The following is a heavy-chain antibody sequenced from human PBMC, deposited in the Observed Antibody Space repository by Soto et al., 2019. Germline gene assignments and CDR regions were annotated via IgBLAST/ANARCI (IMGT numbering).Heavy chain of an antibody. V-gene: IGHV4-31*03. CDR1: GGSIRSGGYY. J-gene: IGHJ3*02. CDR2: IYYSGST. CDR3: ARPQLRNYYDSSGYYGAFDI. D-gene: IGHD3-22*01. Sequence: QVQLQESGPGLVKPSPTLSLTCTVSGGSIRSGGYYWSWIRQHPGKGLEWIGYIYYSGSTYYNPSLKSRVTRSVDTSKNQFSLKLSSVTAADTAVYYCARPQLRNYYDSSGYYGAFDIWGQGTMVTVSS.